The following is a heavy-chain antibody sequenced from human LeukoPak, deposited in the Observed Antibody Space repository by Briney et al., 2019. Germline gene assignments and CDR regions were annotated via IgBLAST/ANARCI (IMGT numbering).Heavy chain of an antibody. V-gene: IGHV4-59*01. Sequence: KPSETLSLTCTVSGGSIRSYYWSWIRQPPGKGLEWIGYIYYSGSTIYNPSLKSRVTISLDTSKNQFSLKLSSVTAADTAVYYCARTVSNRQGSGGDVRAFDIWGQGTMVTVSS. CDR2: IYYSGST. CDR1: GGSIRSYY. J-gene: IGHJ3*02. D-gene: IGHD2-21*02. CDR3: ARTVSNRQGSGGDVRAFDI.